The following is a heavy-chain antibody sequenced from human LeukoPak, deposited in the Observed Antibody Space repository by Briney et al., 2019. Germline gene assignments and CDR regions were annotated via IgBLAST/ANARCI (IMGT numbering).Heavy chain of an antibody. CDR1: GFTFSSYW. CDR2: IHPDGSST. D-gene: IGHD6-13*01. Sequence: GGSLRLSCAASGFTFSSYWMHWVRQAPGKGPVWVSRIHPDGSSTTYADSVKGRFTISRDNAKNTLYLQMNSLRAEDTAVYYCARERAAGFDYWGQGTLVTVSS. J-gene: IGHJ4*02. V-gene: IGHV3-74*01. CDR3: ARERAAGFDY.